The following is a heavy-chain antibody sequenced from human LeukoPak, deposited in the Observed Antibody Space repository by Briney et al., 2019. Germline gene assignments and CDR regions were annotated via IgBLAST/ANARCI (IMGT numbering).Heavy chain of an antibody. CDR2: ISGSGGST. CDR1: GFTFSSYA. V-gene: IGHV3-23*01. CDR3: AKDQGHNPTVSDY. D-gene: IGHD4-17*01. J-gene: IGHJ4*02. Sequence: GGSLRLSCAASGFTFSSYAMSWVRQAPGKGLEWVSAISGSGGSTYYAGSVKGRFTISRDNSKNTVYLQMDSLRAEDTAVYYCAKDQGHNPTVSDYWGQGTLVTVSS.